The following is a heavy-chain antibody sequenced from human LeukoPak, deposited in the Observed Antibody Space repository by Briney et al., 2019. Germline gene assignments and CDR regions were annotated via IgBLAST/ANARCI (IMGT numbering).Heavy chain of an antibody. Sequence: AGGSLRLSCAASGFTVSSNYMSWVRQAPGKGLEWVSVIYSGGSTYYADSVKGRFTISRHNSKNTLYLQMNSLRAEDTAVYYCARAQGYSSLYFDYWGQGTLVTVSS. CDR1: GFTVSSNY. J-gene: IGHJ4*02. CDR3: ARAQGYSSLYFDY. CDR2: IYSGGST. V-gene: IGHV3-53*04. D-gene: IGHD5-18*01.